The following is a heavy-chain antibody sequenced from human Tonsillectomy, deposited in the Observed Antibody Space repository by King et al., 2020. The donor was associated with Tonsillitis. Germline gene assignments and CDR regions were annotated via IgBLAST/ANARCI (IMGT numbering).Heavy chain of an antibody. D-gene: IGHD6-13*01. CDR3: AKHRAAVRTRTAFDI. CDR1: GFTFDDYA. Sequence: QLVQSGGGLVQPGRSLRLSCAASGFTFDDYAMHWVRQAPGKGLEWVSGISWNSGSIGYADSVKGRFTISRDNAKKSLYLQMNSLRAEDTALYYCAKHRAAVRTRTAFDIWGQGTMVTVSS. J-gene: IGHJ3*02. CDR2: ISWNSGSI. V-gene: IGHV3-9*01.